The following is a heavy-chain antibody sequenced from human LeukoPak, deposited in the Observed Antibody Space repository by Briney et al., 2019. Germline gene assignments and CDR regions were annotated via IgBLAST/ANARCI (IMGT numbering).Heavy chain of an antibody. D-gene: IGHD4-23*01. CDR2: MNPNSGNT. J-gene: IGHJ4*02. Sequence: GASVKVSCKASGYTFTSYDINWVRQATGQGLEWMGWMNPNSGNTGYAQKFQGRVTMTRNTSISTAYMELSSLRSEDTAVHYCARDRNSGGKSWYYFDYWGQGTLVTVSS. V-gene: IGHV1-8*01. CDR1: GYTFTSYD. CDR3: ARDRNSGGKSWYYFDY.